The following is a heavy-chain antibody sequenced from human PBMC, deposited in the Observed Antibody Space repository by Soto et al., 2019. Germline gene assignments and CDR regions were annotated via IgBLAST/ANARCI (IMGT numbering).Heavy chain of an antibody. V-gene: IGHV4-39*01. D-gene: IGHD4-17*01. CDR2: IYYSGST. CDR3: ARRMGTVTDFDY. J-gene: IGHJ4*02. Sequence: ASETLSLTCTVSGGSISSSSYYWGWIRQPPGKGLEWIGSIYYSGSTYYNPSLKSRVTISVDTSKNQFSLKLSSVTAADTAVYYCARRMGTVTDFDYWGQGTLVTVSS. CDR1: GGSISSSSYY.